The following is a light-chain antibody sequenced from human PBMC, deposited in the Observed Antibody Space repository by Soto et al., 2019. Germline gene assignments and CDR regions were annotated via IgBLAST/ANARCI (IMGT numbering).Light chain of an antibody. J-gene: IGKJ1*01. Sequence: DIQMTQSPSTLSTSVGDRVTITCRASQNIGTWLAWYQQTPGKAPNLLIYGASTLQSGVPSRFGGSGSGSEFTLTITSLQPDDFAPYYCQQYKTYPWTFGQGTRIEI. V-gene: IGKV1-5*03. CDR1: QNIGTW. CDR2: GAS. CDR3: QQYKTYPWT.